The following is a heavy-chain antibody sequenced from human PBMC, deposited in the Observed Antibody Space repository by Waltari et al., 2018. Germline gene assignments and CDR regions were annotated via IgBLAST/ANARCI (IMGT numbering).Heavy chain of an antibody. D-gene: IGHD6-6*01. V-gene: IGHV1-69*08. CDR2: IIPIFGTG. CDR3: ARGDSSSSRGDY. CDR1: GGTFSSYA. J-gene: IGHJ4*02. Sequence: QVQLVQSGAEVKKPGSSVKVSCKASGGTFSSYAISWVRQAPGQGLEWMGRIIPIFGTGNYGQKFQGRVTITADKSTRTAYMELSGLGSGDTAVYYCARGDSSSSRGDYWGQGTLVTVSS.